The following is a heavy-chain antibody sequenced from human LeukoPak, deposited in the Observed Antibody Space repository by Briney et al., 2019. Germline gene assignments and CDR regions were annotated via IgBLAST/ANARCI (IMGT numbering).Heavy chain of an antibody. D-gene: IGHD4-23*01. Sequence: GGSLRLSCAASGFTFSSYAMSWVRQAPGKGLEWVSGISGSGGSTYYADSVKGRFTISRDNFKNTLYLQMNSLRAEDTAVYYCAKDFHGGNAGWFYFDYWGQGTLVTISS. CDR1: GFTFSSYA. CDR2: ISGSGGST. J-gene: IGHJ4*02. CDR3: AKDFHGGNAGWFYFDY. V-gene: IGHV3-23*01.